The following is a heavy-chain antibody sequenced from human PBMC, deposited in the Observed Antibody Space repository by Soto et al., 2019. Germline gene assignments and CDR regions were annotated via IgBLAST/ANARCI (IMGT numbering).Heavy chain of an antibody. J-gene: IGHJ4*02. CDR2: ISGSGGST. CDR1: GFTFSSYA. D-gene: IGHD3-10*01. CDR3: AKDLRGQPTGLKEFVDN. V-gene: IGHV3-23*01. Sequence: GGSLRLSCAASGFTFSSYAMSWVRQAPGKGLEWVSAISGSGGSTYYADPVKGRFTISRDNSKNTLYLQMNSLRPDDTAVYYCAKDLRGQPTGLKEFVDNWGQGNLVTVSS.